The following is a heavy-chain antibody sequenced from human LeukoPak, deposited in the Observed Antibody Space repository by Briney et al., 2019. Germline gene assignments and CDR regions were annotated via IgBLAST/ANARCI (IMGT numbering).Heavy chain of an antibody. CDR3: AKDYYYDSSGYPFDY. D-gene: IGHD3-22*01. J-gene: IGHJ4*02. Sequence: PGGSLRLSCAASGFTFSSYAMSWVPQAPGKGLEWVSAISGSGGSTYYADAVKGRFTISRDNSKNTLYLQMNSLRAEDTAVYYCAKDYYYDSSGYPFDYWGQGTRVTVSS. CDR1: GFTFSSYA. V-gene: IGHV3-23*01. CDR2: ISGSGGST.